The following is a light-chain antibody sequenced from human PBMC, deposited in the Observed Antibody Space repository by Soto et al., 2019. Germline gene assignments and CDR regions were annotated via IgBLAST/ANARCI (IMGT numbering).Light chain of an antibody. CDR3: RSSAGSGTSVV. CDR1: SSDVGSYNL. Sequence: QSALTQPASVSGSPGQSITFSCSGTSSDVGSYNLVSWYQQHPDKAPKLMIYEGTKRPSGVSNRFSGSKSGNTASLTISGLQAEDEADYYCRSSAGSGTSVVFGGATKVTVL. V-gene: IGLV2-23*01. CDR2: EGT. J-gene: IGLJ2*01.